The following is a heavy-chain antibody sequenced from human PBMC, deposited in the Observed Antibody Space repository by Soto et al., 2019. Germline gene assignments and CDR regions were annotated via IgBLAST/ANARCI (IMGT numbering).Heavy chain of an antibody. CDR1: GFTFSSYA. V-gene: IGHV3-30-3*01. CDR2: ISYDGSNK. Sequence: QVQLVESGGGVVQPGRSLRLSCAASGFTFSSYAMHWVRQAPGKGLEWVAVISYDGSNKYYADSVKGRFTISRDNAKNTLYLQMNSLRAEDTAVYYCARDRITMVRGVITLYSWFDPWGQGTLVTVSS. CDR3: ARDRITMVRGVITLYSWFDP. D-gene: IGHD3-10*01. J-gene: IGHJ5*02.